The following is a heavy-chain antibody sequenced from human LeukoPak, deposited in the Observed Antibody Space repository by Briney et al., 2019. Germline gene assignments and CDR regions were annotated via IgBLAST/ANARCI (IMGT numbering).Heavy chain of an antibody. CDR1: GFTFSSYG. CDR2: INGGDSNT. D-gene: IGHD1-26*01. J-gene: IGHJ5*02. CDR3: ARLHRVGARQDSWYDP. Sequence: AGSLRLSCAASGFTFSSYGMHWVRQAPGKGLVWISRINGGDSNTNYADSVKGRFTISRDNAKNTVYLQMNSLRSEDTAVYYCARLHRVGARQDSWYDPWGQGTLVTVSS. V-gene: IGHV3-74*01.